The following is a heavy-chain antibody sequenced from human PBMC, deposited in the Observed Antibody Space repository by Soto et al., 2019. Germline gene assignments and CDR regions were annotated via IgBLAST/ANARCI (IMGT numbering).Heavy chain of an antibody. CDR1: GYTFTSYS. CDR2: INAGNGNT. D-gene: IGHD2-15*01. J-gene: IGHJ4*02. CDR3: ARGPVGGPVGY. V-gene: IGHV1-3*01. Sequence: ASVKVSCKASGYTFTSYSMHWVRQAPGQRLEWMGWINAGNGNTKYSQKFQGRVTITRDTSASTAYMELSSLRSEDTAVYYCARGPVGGPVGYWGQGTLVSVSS.